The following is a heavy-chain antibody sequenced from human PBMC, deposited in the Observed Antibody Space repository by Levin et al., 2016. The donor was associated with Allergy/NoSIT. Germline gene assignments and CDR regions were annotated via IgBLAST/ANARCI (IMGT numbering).Heavy chain of an antibody. CDR2: TYFRSKWYN. J-gene: IGHJ6*02. D-gene: IGHD3-22*01. V-gene: IGHV6-1*01. CDR3: ARAENYYDAIGYYGMDV. Sequence: SCVISGDSVSRNGASWNWIRQSPSRGLEWLGRTYFRSKWYNDYPTSLKGRVSINPDTSKNQYSLQITSVILEDTALYYCARAENYYDAIGYYGMDVWGQGTAVTVSS. CDR1: GDSVSRNGAS.